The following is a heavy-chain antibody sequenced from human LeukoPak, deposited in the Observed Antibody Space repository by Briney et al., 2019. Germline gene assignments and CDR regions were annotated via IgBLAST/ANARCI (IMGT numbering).Heavy chain of an antibody. CDR3: ARVRAYYYEA. J-gene: IGHJ5*02. CDR1: GGSISSSSYY. Sequence: PSETLSLTCTVSGGSISSSSYYWSWIRQPPGKGLEWIGYIYYSGSTNYNPSLKSRVTISVDTSKNQFSLKLSSVTAADTAVYYCARVRAYYYEAWGQGTLVTVSS. D-gene: IGHD3-22*01. V-gene: IGHV4-61*01. CDR2: IYYSGST.